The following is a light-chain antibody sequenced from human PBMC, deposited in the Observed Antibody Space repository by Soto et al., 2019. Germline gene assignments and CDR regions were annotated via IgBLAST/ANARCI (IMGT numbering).Light chain of an antibody. CDR1: SSDVGRYNF. Sequence: QSALAQPASVSGSPRQSITISCTGTSSDVGRYNFVSWYQQHPGKAPKLMIYEGSKRPSGVSNRFSGSKSGNTASLTISGLQAEDEGDYYCCAYAGSSTLVFGAGTKLTVL. V-gene: IGLV2-23*01. J-gene: IGLJ2*01. CDR3: CAYAGSSTLV. CDR2: EGS.